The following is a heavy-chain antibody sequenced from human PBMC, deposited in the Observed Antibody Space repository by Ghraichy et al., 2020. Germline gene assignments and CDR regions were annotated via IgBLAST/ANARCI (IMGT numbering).Heavy chain of an antibody. D-gene: IGHD3-3*01. Sequence: GGCLRLSCAASGFTFSDYYMSWIRQAPGKGLEWVSYISSSGSTIYYADSVKGRFTISRDNAKNSLYLQMNSLRAEDTAVYYCARVMEEWLSTRYYYGMDVWGQGTTVTVSS. V-gene: IGHV3-11*01. J-gene: IGHJ6*02. CDR2: ISSSGSTI. CDR3: ARVMEEWLSTRYYYGMDV. CDR1: GFTFSDYY.